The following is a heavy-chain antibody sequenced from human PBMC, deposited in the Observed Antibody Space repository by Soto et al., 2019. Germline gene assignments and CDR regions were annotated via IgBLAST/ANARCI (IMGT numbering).Heavy chain of an antibody. J-gene: IGHJ4*02. D-gene: IGHD6-19*01. CDR3: ARHGLSSSGWTAAGFDY. CDR1: GGCISSSTYY. V-gene: IGHV4-39*01. Sequence: SETLSLSCTVSGGCISSSTYYWGWIRQPPGKGLEWIGSAYFSATTYYNPSLKSRLTFSEDTSKNLFSLKLSSVTAADTAVYYCARHGLSSSGWTAAGFDYWGQGTVVTVSS. CDR2: AYFSATT.